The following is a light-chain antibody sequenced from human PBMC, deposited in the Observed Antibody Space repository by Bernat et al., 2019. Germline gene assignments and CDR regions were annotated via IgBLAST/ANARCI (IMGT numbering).Light chain of an antibody. Sequence: EIVLTQSPATLSVSPGERVTLSCRASQGVNSNLAWYQQRTGQAPRLLIYGASTRAAGVPARFSGTGSGTDFTLTVTSLQSEAFVRYYCQQYNNWPITFGQGTRLDIK. CDR3: QQYNNWPIT. J-gene: IGKJ5*01. CDR2: GAS. CDR1: QGVNSN. V-gene: IGKV3-15*01.